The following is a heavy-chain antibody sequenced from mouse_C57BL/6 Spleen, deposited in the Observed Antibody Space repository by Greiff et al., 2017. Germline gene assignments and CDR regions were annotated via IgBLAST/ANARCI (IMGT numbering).Heavy chain of an antibody. CDR3: ARKGRNGDKYYFDY. Sequence: EVQVVESGAGLVKPGGSLKLSCAASGFTFSDYGMHWVRQAPGQGLEWVAYISRGSSATYYADPVTGRFTLPTANPINTLYLKMTSLTSENTVIYYCARKGRNGDKYYFDYWGQGTTLTVSS. CDR1: GFTFSDYG. D-gene: IGHD4-1*01. CDR2: ISRGSSAT. V-gene: IGHV5-17*01. J-gene: IGHJ2*01.